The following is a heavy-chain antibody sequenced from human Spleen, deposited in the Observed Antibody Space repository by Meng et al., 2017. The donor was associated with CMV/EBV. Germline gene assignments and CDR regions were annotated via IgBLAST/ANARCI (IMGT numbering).Heavy chain of an antibody. Sequence: SLGLSCAVSGFTVNSNYMSWVRQAPGKGLEWVSVIYAGGSIYYADSVKGRFTISRDNSRNTLYLQMNSLKAEDTAVYYCAKDLRSSTFWGQGTLVTVSS. CDR2: IYAGGSI. D-gene: IGHD6-13*01. CDR3: AKDLRSSTF. J-gene: IGHJ4*02. V-gene: IGHV3-53*01. CDR1: GFTVNSNY.